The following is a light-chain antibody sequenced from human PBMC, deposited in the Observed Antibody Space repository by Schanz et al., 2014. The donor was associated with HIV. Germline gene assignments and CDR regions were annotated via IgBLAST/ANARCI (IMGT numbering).Light chain of an antibody. CDR3: QQCVTYPYT. J-gene: IGKJ2*01. CDR2: QAS. Sequence: IQITQSPSTVSASVGDRVTITCRASQTIGRFLAWYQQKPGRAPKLLIYQASTLQTGVPSRFSGSGSGTSFTLTNHSLQPDDFATYYCQQCVTYPYTFGQGTTLDIK. CDR1: QTIGRF. V-gene: IGKV1-5*03.